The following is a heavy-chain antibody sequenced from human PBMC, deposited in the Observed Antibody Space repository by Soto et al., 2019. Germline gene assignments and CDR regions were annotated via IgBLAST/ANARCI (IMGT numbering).Heavy chain of an antibody. CDR1: GYTFTSYA. J-gene: IGHJ4*02. D-gene: IGHD3-3*01. V-gene: IGHV1-3*01. CDR3: ARARFWSGFLYFDL. Sequence: QVQLVQSGAEVTKPGASVKVSCKASGYTFTSYAMHWVRQAPGQRLEWMGWINAGNGNTKYSQKFQGRVTITRDTSASRAYMELSSLRCEDTAVYYCARARFWSGFLYFDLWGQGTLGPVSS. CDR2: INAGNGNT.